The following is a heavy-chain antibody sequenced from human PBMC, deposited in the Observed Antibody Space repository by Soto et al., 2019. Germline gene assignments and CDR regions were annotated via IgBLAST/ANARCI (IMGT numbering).Heavy chain of an antibody. CDR1: GGSISSYY. CDR2: IYYSGST. V-gene: IGHV4-59*01. J-gene: IGHJ6*02. Sequence: SETLSLTCTVSGGSISSYYWSWIRQPPGKGLEWIGYIYYSGSTNYNPSLKSRVTISVDTSKNQFSLKLSSVTAADTAAYYCARVRVDFWSGPSPYYYYGMDVWGQGTTVTVSS. CDR3: ARVRVDFWSGPSPYYYYGMDV. D-gene: IGHD3-3*01.